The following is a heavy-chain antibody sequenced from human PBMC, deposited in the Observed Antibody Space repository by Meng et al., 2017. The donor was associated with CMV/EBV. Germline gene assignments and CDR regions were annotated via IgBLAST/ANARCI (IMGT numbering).Heavy chain of an antibody. J-gene: IGHJ4*02. Sequence: QVPLGHSGAEVEKPGASVKVSCKASGYTFTGYYMHWVRQAPGQGLEWMGWINPNSGGTNYAQKFQGRVTMTRDTSISTAYMELSRLRSDDTAVYYCARVGVRLGPFDYWGQGTLVTVSS. V-gene: IGHV1-2*02. CDR1: GYTFTGYY. CDR3: ARVGVRLGPFDY. D-gene: IGHD1-26*01. CDR2: INPNSGGT.